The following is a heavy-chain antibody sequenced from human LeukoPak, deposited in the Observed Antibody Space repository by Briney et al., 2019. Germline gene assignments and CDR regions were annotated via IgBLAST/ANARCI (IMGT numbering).Heavy chain of an antibody. CDR3: ARLKFYDSTGYSPGHYMDV. CDR2: LYPGLNT. J-gene: IGHJ6*03. V-gene: IGHV4-4*07. D-gene: IGHD3-22*01. Sequence: SETLSLTCSVSGGPIYSYHWTWIRQTAGKGLEWIGSLYPGLNTDYNPSLKSRVTLSVDTSKSQFALKLSAVTAADTAVYYCARLKFYDSTGYSPGHYMDVWGKGTTVTVSS. CDR1: GGPIYSYH.